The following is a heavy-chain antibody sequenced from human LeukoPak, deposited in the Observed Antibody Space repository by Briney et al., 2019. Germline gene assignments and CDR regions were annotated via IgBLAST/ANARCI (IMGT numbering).Heavy chain of an antibody. CDR1: GYTFTSYD. J-gene: IGHJ4*02. D-gene: IGHD6-19*01. Sequence: ASVKVSCKASGYTFTSYDINWVRQATGQGLEWMGWMNPNSGNTGYAQKFQGRVTITRNTSISTAYMELSSLRSEDTAVYYCARAVSSGWSPLGYWGQGTLVTVSS. CDR2: MNPNSGNT. V-gene: IGHV1-8*03. CDR3: ARAVSSGWSPLGY.